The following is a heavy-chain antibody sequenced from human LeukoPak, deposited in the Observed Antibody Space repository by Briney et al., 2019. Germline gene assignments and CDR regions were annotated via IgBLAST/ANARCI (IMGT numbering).Heavy chain of an antibody. CDR1: GYTFTNYY. CDR2: FNPSGGST. V-gene: IGHV1-46*01. CDR3: ARGSAAGHIRDFDY. Sequence: ASVKVSCKASGYTFTNYYMHWVRQAPGQGLEWMGVFNPSGGSTSYAQKLQGRVTMTTDTSTSTAYMELRSLRSDDTAVYYCARGSAAGHIRDFDYWGQGTLVTVSS. J-gene: IGHJ4*02. D-gene: IGHD6-13*01.